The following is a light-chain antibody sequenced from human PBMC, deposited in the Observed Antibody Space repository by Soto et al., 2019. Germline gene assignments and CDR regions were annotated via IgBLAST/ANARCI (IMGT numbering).Light chain of an antibody. CDR2: AAS. Sequence: DIQTTQSPSSLSASVGDRVTITCRASQGISKFLAWHQQKPGKVPKLLIYAASSLQSGVPSRFSASGSGTDFTLTITSLQPEDVATYYCQEYNSAPWTFGQGTKVEIK. V-gene: IGKV1-27*01. CDR3: QEYNSAPWT. CDR1: QGISKF. J-gene: IGKJ1*01.